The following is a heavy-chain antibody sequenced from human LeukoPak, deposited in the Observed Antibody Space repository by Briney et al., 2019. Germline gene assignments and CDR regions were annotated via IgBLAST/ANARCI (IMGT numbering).Heavy chain of an antibody. J-gene: IGHJ4*02. Sequence: GRSLRLSCAASGFTFSSYAMHWVRQAPGKGLEWVAVISYDGSNKYYADSVKGRFTISRDNSKNTLYLQTNSLRAEDTAVYYCARDSAMMAVYWGQGTLVTVSS. D-gene: IGHD3-22*01. V-gene: IGHV3-30-3*01. CDR1: GFTFSSYA. CDR3: ARDSAMMAVY. CDR2: ISYDGSNK.